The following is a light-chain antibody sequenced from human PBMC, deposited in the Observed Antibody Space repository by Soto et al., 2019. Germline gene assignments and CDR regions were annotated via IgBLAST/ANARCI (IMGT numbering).Light chain of an antibody. CDR3: SSYAGTKNFYF. J-gene: IGLJ1*01. V-gene: IGLV2-8*02. Sequence: QSVLTQPPSAPRSPGQSVTISCTGNSSDVGGYNYVSWYQQYPGKAPKLMIYEVSKRPSRVPARLSGSTSANTASPTVSGLRVEEEANYYCSSYAGTKNFYFFGTGTKV. CDR1: SSDVGGYNY. CDR2: EVS.